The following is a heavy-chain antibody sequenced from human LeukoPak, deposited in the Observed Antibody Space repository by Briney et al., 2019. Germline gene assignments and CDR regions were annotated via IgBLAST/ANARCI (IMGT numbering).Heavy chain of an antibody. Sequence: SETLSLTCTVSGGSISSSSYYWGWIRQPPGKGLEWIGSIYYSGSTYYNPSLKSRVTISVDTSKNQFSLKLSSVTAADTAVYYCARTAVAGPYYYFDYWGQGTLVTVSS. J-gene: IGHJ4*02. CDR3: ARTAVAGPYYYFDY. V-gene: IGHV4-39*07. CDR2: IYYSGST. D-gene: IGHD6-19*01. CDR1: GGSISSSSYY.